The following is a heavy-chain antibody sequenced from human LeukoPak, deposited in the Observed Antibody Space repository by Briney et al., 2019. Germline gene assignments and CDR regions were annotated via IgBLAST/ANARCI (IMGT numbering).Heavy chain of an antibody. CDR3: ARDRDYSPDY. V-gene: IGHV1-18*01. CDR1: GYTFTTNG. Sequence: GASVKVSCKASGYTFTTNGSSWVRQAPGQGLEWMGWISAYSGNTIYAQKLQGRVTMTTDTSTTTAYMELRSLRSDDTAVYYCARDRDYSPDYWGQGTLVTVSS. D-gene: IGHD2-21*01. CDR2: ISAYSGNT. J-gene: IGHJ4*02.